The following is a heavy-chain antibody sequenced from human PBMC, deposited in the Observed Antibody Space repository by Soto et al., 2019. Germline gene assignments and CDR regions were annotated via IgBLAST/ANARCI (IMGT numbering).Heavy chain of an antibody. Sequence: GGSLRLSCAASGFTFSSFAMHWFRQAPGKGLEWVAVTSYDGSNTYYADSVKGRFTISRDNSKNTLYLQMNSLRAEDTAVYYYARDGIFVYYYDYSSGMYVRAQRTTVIVSS. V-gene: IGHV3-30*01. J-gene: IGHJ6*02. CDR2: TSYDGSNT. D-gene: IGHD3-3*01. CDR1: GFTFSSFA. CDR3: ARDGIFVYYYDYSSGMYV.